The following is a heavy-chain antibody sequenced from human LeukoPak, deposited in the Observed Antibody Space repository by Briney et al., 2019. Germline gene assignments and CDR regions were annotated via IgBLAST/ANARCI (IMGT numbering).Heavy chain of an antibody. Sequence: SETLSLTCTVSGGSISSYYWSWIRQPAGKGLEWIGRIYTSGSTNYNPSLKSRVTMSVDTSKNQFSLKLSSVTAADTAVYYCARDVDATGTAMWSVNWFDPWGQGTLVTVSS. J-gene: IGHJ5*02. CDR2: IYTSGST. D-gene: IGHD2-21*02. CDR3: ARDVDATGTAMWSVNWFDP. V-gene: IGHV4-4*07. CDR1: GGSISSYY.